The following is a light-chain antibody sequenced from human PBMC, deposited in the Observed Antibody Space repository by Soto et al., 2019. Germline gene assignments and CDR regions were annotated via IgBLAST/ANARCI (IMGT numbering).Light chain of an antibody. CDR3: SSYTSGSTWV. CDR2: EVS. J-gene: IGLJ3*02. CDR1: SSDVGAYNY. V-gene: IGLV2-14*01. Sequence: HSALTQPASVSGSPGQSITISCTGTSSDVGAYNYVSWYQQHPGKAPKLMIYEVSNRPSGVSNRFSGSKSGNTASLTISGLQAEDEGDYYCSSYTSGSTWVFGGGTMVTVL.